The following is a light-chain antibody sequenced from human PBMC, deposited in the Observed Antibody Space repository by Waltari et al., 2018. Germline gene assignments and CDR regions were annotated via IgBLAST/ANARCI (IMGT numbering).Light chain of an antibody. CDR2: GKH. Sequence: QPLLTQPPSASGTPGQRVTLACSGSRSNIGGNTVSWYKQLPGAAPKLLIYGKHQRPSGVPDRFSGSKSGTSASLAISGLQTEDEADYDCSAWDDSLHGWVFGGGTGLTVL. CDR1: RSNIGGNT. V-gene: IGLV1-44*01. CDR3: SAWDDSLHGWV. J-gene: IGLJ3*02.